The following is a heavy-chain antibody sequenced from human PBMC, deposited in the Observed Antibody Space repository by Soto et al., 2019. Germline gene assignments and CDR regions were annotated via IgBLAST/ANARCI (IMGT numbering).Heavy chain of an antibody. V-gene: IGHV4-59*01. CDR3: ARGKWLRLLDY. J-gene: IGHJ4*02. D-gene: IGHD5-12*01. CDR1: GGSISSYY. CDR2: IYYSGST. Sequence: SETLSLTCTVSGGSISSYYWSWIRQPPGKGLEWIGYIYYSGSTNYNPSLKSRVTISVDTSKNQFSLKLSSVTAADTAVYYCARGKWLRLLDYWGQGTLVTVSS.